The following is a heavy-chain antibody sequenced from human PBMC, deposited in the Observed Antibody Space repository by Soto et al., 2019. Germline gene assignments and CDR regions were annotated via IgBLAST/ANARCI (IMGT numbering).Heavy chain of an antibody. Sequence: QVQLVESGGGLVKPGGSPRLSCAASGFTFSDYYMSWIRQAPGKGLEWVSYISSSSSYTNYADSVKGRFTISRDNAKNSLYLQMNSLRAEDTAVYYCARDRGRGAPDYWGQGTLVTVSS. CDR2: ISSSSSYT. CDR1: GFTFSDYY. J-gene: IGHJ4*02. V-gene: IGHV3-11*06. CDR3: ARDRGRGAPDY. D-gene: IGHD1-26*01.